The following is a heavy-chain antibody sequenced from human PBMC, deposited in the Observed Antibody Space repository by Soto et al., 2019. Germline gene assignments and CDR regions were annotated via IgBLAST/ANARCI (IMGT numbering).Heavy chain of an antibody. D-gene: IGHD2-2*01. J-gene: IGHJ5*02. CDR3: ARLVGGPAATLVNWFDP. CDR1: GYTLTRDG. Sequence: ASVKVSCKASGYTLTRDGIIWVRQAPRQGLEWMGWISPYNGNTNYAQKLQCRVTMTTDTSTSKAYMEMRSLRADDTAVYYWARLVGGPAATLVNWFDPWGQGSLVTVSA. V-gene: IGHV1-18*04. CDR2: ISPYNGNT.